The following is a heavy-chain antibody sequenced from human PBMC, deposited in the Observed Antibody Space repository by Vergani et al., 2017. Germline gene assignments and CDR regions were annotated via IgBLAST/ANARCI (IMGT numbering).Heavy chain of an antibody. CDR3: ARGWVGATIFKGYWYFDL. V-gene: IGHV4-4*07. D-gene: IGHD1-26*01. CDR1: GGSISSYY. CDR2: IYTSGST. Sequence: QVQLQESGPGLVKPSETLSLTCTVSGGSISSYYWSWIRQPAGKGLEWIGRIYTSGSTNYNPYLKSRVTMSVDTSKNPFSLKLSSVTAADTAVYYCARGWVGATIFKGYWYFDLWGRGTLVTVSS. J-gene: IGHJ2*01.